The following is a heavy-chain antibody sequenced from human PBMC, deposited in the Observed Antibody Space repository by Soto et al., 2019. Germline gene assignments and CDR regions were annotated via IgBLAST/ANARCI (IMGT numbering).Heavy chain of an antibody. CDR2: ISGSGGST. V-gene: IGHV3-23*01. Sequence: EVQLLESGGGLVQPGGSLRLSCAASGFTFSSYAMSWFRQATGKGLEWVSAISGSGGSTYYADSVKGRFTISRDNSKNTLYLQMNSLRAEDTAVYYFATGCDWGRYTCDYWGQGTLVTVSS. D-gene: IGHD7-27*01. CDR3: ATGCDWGRYTCDY. CDR1: GFTFSSYA. J-gene: IGHJ4*02.